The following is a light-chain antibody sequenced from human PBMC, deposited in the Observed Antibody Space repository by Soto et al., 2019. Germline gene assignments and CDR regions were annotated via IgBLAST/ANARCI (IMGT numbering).Light chain of an antibody. Sequence: EIVMTQSPATLSVSPGERATLSCRASQSVITNLAWYQQKPGQAPRLLIYGASTRAAGIPARFSGSGSGTDFTLTISRLEPEDVAVYYCQQYDNSVWTFGQGTKVDIK. J-gene: IGKJ1*01. CDR1: QSVITN. CDR3: QQYDNSVWT. CDR2: GAS. V-gene: IGKV3-15*01.